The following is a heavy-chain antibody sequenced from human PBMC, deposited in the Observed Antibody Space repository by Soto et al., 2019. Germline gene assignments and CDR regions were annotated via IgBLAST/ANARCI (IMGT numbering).Heavy chain of an antibody. CDR1: GYTFTSYY. V-gene: IGHV1-46*01. J-gene: IGHJ4*02. Sequence: ASVKVSCKASGYTFTSYYIHWVRQAPGQGLEWMGIINPSGGSTSYAQKFQGRVTVTRDTSTRTVYMELSSLRSEDTAVFYCARSFIESTGAPIDYWGQGTLVTVSS. D-gene: IGHD2-8*02. CDR2: INPSGGST. CDR3: ARSFIESTGAPIDY.